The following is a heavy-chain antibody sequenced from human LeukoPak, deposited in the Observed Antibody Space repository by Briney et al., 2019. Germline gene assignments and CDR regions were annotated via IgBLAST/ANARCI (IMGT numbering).Heavy chain of an antibody. D-gene: IGHD6-13*01. V-gene: IGHV6-1*01. CDR2: TYYRSKWYD. CDR3: AREYSSNWDFDY. J-gene: IGHJ4*02. CDR1: GDSVSSNSAA. Sequence: PSQTLSLTCAISGDSVSSNSAAWNWIRQSPSRGLEWLVRTYYRSKWYDDYAVSVKSRITFNPDTSKNQFSLRLNSVTAEDTAVYYCAREYSSNWDFDYWGQGTLVTVSS.